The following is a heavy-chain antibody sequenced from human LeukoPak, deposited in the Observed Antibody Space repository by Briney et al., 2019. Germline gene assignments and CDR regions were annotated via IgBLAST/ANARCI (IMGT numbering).Heavy chain of an antibody. CDR1: GFSFSSYS. Sequence: GGSLRLSCAASGFSFSSYSMNWVRQAPGKGLEWVSSIDSSSNYIFYADSVKGRFTISRDNAKNSLYLQMNSLRAEDTAIYYCARGDTTVTRHFDYWGQGTLVTVSS. CDR2: IDSSSNYI. J-gene: IGHJ4*02. CDR3: ARGDTTVTRHFDY. D-gene: IGHD4-17*01. V-gene: IGHV3-21*04.